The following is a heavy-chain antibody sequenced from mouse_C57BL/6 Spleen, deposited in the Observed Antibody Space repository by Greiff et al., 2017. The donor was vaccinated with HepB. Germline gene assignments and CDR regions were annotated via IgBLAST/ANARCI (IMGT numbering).Heavy chain of an antibody. CDR1: GYTFTSYW. Sequence: QVQLQQPGAELVKPGASVKMSCKASGYTFTSYWITWVKQRPGQGLEWIGDIYPGSGSTNYNEKFKSKATLTVDTSSSTAYRQLSSLTSEDSAVYYCARGLYDGYYGFFDYWGQGTTLTVSS. J-gene: IGHJ2*01. V-gene: IGHV1-55*01. D-gene: IGHD2-3*01. CDR2: IYPGSGST. CDR3: ARGLYDGYYGFFDY.